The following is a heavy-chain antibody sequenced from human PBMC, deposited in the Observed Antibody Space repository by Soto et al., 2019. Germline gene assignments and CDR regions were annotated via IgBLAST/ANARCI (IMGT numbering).Heavy chain of an antibody. CDR2: IYYSGST. V-gene: IGHV4-31*03. J-gene: IGHJ4*02. CDR3: ARGEGVPWGLGAFSPIFDY. CDR1: GGSISSGGYY. Sequence: QVQLQESGPGLVKPSQTLSLTCTVSGGSISSGGYYWSWIRQHPGKGLEWIGYIYYSGSTYYNPSLKSRVTISVDTAKNRFSLKLSSVTAAHTAVYYCARGEGVPWGLGAFSPIFDYWGQGTLVTVSS. D-gene: IGHD7-27*01.